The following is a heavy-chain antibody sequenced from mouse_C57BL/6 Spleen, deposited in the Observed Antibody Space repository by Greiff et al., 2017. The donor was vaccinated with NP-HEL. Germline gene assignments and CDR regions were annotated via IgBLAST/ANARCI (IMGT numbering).Heavy chain of an antibody. CDR1: GFTFSDYG. CDR2: ISSGSSTI. V-gene: IGHV5-17*01. D-gene: IGHD1-1*01. Sequence: EVKVVESGGGLVKPGGSLKLSCAASGFTFSDYGMHWVRQAPEKGLEWVAYISSGSSTIYYADTVKGRFTISRDNAKNTLFLPMTSLRSEDTAMYYCARRPHYYGLDYWGQGTTLTVSS. CDR3: ARRPHYYGLDY. J-gene: IGHJ2*01.